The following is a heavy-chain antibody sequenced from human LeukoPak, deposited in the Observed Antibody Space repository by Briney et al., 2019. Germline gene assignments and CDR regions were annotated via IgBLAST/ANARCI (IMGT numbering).Heavy chain of an antibody. J-gene: IGHJ3*02. CDR3: ARDGMGYSDAFDI. CDR1: GFTFSSYW. CDR2: IKQDGSEK. V-gene: IGHV3-7*01. D-gene: IGHD3-22*01. Sequence: GGSLRLSCAASGFTFSSYWMSWVRQAPGKGLEWVANIKQDGSEKYYVDSVKGRFTISRDNAKNSLYLQMNSLRAEDTAVYYCARDGMGYSDAFDIWGQGTMVTVSP.